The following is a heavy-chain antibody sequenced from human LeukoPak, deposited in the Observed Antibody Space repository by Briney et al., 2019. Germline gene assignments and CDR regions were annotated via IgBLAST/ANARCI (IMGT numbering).Heavy chain of an antibody. CDR3: AKGGLDYGDFYDY. CDR2: ISYDGSNK. D-gene: IGHD4-17*01. Sequence: GGSLRLSCAASGFTFSSYGMHWVRQAPGKGLEWVAVISYDGSNKYYADSVKGRFTISRDNSKNTLYLQMNSLRAEDTAVYYCAKGGLDYGDFYDYWGQGTLVTVSS. V-gene: IGHV3-30*18. CDR1: GFTFSSYG. J-gene: IGHJ4*02.